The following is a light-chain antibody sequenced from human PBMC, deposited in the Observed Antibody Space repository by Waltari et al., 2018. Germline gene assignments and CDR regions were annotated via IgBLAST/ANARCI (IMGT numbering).Light chain of an antibody. J-gene: IGKJ1*01. CDR1: PSIASRF. CDR2: DAS. CDR3: QQYGSPPRT. Sequence: IVLTQSPGTLSLSPGERATLSCRASPSIASRFLAWYQQKPGQAPRLLMYDASTRATGIPDRFSGSGSGTDFTLTISSLEPEDFAMYYCQQYGSPPRTFGQGTKVEI. V-gene: IGKV3-20*01.